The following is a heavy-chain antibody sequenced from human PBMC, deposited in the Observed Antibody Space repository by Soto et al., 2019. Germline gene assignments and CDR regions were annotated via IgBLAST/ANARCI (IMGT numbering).Heavy chain of an antibody. V-gene: IGHV3-30*04. D-gene: IGHD5-12*01. CDR1: GFTFSSYA. CDR3: ARETGRWLPSYYFDY. Sequence: QVQLVESGGGVVQPGRSLRLSCAASGFTFSSYAMHWVRQAPGKGLEWVAVISYDGRNKYYADSVKGRFTISRDNSKNTLYLQMNSLRAEDTAVYYCARETGRWLPSYYFDYWGQGTLVTVSS. J-gene: IGHJ4*02. CDR2: ISYDGRNK.